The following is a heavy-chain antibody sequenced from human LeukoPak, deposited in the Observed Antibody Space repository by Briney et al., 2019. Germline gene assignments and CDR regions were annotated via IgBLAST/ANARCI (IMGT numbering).Heavy chain of an antibody. CDR3: VRDRAGTQSWVEFDL. D-gene: IGHD3-10*01. Sequence: PGGSLRLSCAVSGLTLRNDGMSWVRQTPGKGPERVARIYIDARTVYADSVKGRFTISRDNSKNMVYRQMNSLSSEDSALYYCVRDRAGTQSWVEFDLWGQGTLVNVSS. CDR1: GLTLRNDG. V-gene: IGHV3-66*02. CDR2: IYIDART. J-gene: IGHJ5*02.